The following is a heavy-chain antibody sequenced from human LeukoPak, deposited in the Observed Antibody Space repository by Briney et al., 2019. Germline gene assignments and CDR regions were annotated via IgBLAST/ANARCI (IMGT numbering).Heavy chain of an antibody. CDR3: GRLIRFAESYNWFDP. V-gene: IGHV2-5*01. CDR1: GFSLCSSGVG. J-gene: IGHJ5*02. D-gene: IGHD3-10*01. CDR2: IYWNDDK. Sequence: SGPTLVKPTQPLTLTCTFSGFSLCSSGVGVGWIRQPPGKALEWLATIYWNDDKRYSSTLKSRLTITKDTSTNQVVLTMTNMDPVDTATYYCGRLIRFAESYNWFDPWGQGTLVTVSS.